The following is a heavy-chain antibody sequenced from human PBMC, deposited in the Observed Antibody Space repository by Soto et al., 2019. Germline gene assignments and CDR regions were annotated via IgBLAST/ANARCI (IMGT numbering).Heavy chain of an antibody. CDR2: IYYSGST. J-gene: IGHJ6*02. V-gene: IGHV4-31*03. CDR1: GGSISSGGYY. D-gene: IGHD1-20*01. CDR3: ARDGISITGTPALYGMDV. Sequence: TLSLTCTVSGGSISSGGYYWSWIRQHPGKGLEWIGYIYYSGSTYYNPSLKSRVTISVDTSKNQFSLKLSSVTAADTAVYYCARDGISITGTPALYGMDVWGQGTTVTVSS.